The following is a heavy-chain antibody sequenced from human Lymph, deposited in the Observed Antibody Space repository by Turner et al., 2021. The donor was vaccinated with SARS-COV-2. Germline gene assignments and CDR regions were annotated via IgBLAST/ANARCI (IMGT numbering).Heavy chain of an antibody. CDR3: ARVLPYGDYFDF. V-gene: IGHV3-53*01. J-gene: IGHJ4*02. Sequence: EVQLVESGGGLIQPGGSLRLSCAASGFTVSSNYMSWVRQAPGKGLEWVSLIYSGGSKLYADSVKGRFTISRDNSKNTLYLQMNSLRADDTAVYYCARVLPYGDYFDFWGQGTLVTVSS. CDR2: IYSGGSK. CDR1: GFTVSSNY. D-gene: IGHD4-17*01.